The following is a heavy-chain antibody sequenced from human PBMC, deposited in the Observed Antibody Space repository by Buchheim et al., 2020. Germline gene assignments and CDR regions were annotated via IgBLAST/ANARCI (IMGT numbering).Heavy chain of an antibody. Sequence: EVQLVESGGGLVQPGGSLRLSCAASGFTFSSYSMNWVRQAPGKGLEWVSYISSSSTIYYADSVKGRFTISRDHAQNSLYLQMNSLRAEDTAVYYCARKGATTGFDYWGQGTL. V-gene: IGHV3-48*01. CDR1: GFTFSSYS. J-gene: IGHJ4*02. D-gene: IGHD1-26*01. CDR2: ISSSSTI. CDR3: ARKGATTGFDY.